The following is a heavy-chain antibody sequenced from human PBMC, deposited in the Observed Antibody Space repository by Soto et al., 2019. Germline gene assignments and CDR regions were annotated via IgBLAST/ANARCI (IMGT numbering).Heavy chain of an antibody. CDR3: AKGMAAAGSSFDY. J-gene: IGHJ4*02. V-gene: IGHV3-23*01. D-gene: IGHD6-13*01. CDR1: GFTFSSYE. CDR2: ISGSGGST. Sequence: GGSLRLSSAASGFTFSSYEMGWVRQAPGQGLEWVSAISGSGGSTYYADSVKGPFTISRDNYKNTLYLQMNSLRAEDTAVYYCAKGMAAAGSSFDYWGQGTLVTVSS.